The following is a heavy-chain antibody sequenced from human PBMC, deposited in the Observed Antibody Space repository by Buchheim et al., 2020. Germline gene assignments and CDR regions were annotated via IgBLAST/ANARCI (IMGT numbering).Heavy chain of an antibody. CDR2: IKQDGREK. CDR3: ARDGLRGPAWIDY. J-gene: IGHJ4*02. Sequence: EVQLVESGGGLVQPGGSLRLSCAASGFTLSSYWMSWVRQAPGKGLEWVANIKQDGREKYYVDSVKGRFTISRDNAKNSLYLQMNSLRAEDTAVYYCARDGLRGPAWIDYWGQGTL. V-gene: IGHV3-7*01. CDR1: GFTLSSYW. D-gene: IGHD3-16*01.